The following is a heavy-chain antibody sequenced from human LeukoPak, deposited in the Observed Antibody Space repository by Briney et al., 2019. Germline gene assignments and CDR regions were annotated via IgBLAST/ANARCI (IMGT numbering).Heavy chain of an antibody. Sequence: SETLSLTCTVSGGSISSSSYYWGWIRQPPGKGLEWIGSIYYSGSTYYNPSLKSRVTISADTSKNQFSLKLSSVTAADTAVSYCARDLVVVVAAQMYNWFDPWGQGTLVTVSS. CDR3: ARDLVVVVAAQMYNWFDP. CDR2: IYYSGST. V-gene: IGHV4-39*07. J-gene: IGHJ5*02. D-gene: IGHD2-15*01. CDR1: GGSISSSSYY.